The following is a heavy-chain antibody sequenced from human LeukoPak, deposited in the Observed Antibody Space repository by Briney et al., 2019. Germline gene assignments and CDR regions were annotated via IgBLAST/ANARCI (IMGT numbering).Heavy chain of an antibody. J-gene: IGHJ4*02. Sequence: ASVKVSCTASGYTFTGYYMHWVRQAPGQGLEWMGWINPNSGGTNYAQKFQGRVTMTRDTSISTAYMELSRLRSDDTAVYYCAKGGYYYDGSGYPFDYWGQGTLVTVSS. D-gene: IGHD3-22*01. CDR1: GYTFTGYY. CDR2: INPNSGGT. V-gene: IGHV1-2*02. CDR3: AKGGYYYDGSGYPFDY.